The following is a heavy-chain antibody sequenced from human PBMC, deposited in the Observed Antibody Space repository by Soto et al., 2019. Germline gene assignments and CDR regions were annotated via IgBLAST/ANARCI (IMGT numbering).Heavy chain of an antibody. CDR3: ATLLRSSWYIYFDY. CDR2: FDPEDGET. CDR1: GYTLTELS. Sequence: GASVKVSCKVSGYTLTELSMHWVRQAPGKGLEWMGGFDPEDGETIYAQKFQGRVTMTEDTSIDTAYMELSSLRSEDTAVYYCATLLRSSWYIYFDYWGQGTLVTVSS. V-gene: IGHV1-24*01. J-gene: IGHJ4*02. D-gene: IGHD6-13*01.